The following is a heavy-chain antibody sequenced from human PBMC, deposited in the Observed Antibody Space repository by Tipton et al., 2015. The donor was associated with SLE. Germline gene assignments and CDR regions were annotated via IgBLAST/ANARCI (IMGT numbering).Heavy chain of an antibody. Sequence: LRLSCTVSGGSISSGSYYWSWIRQPAGKGLEWIGRIYTSGSTNYNPSLKSRVTISVDTSKNQFSLKLSSVTAADTAVYYCAREGNCRGGSCWNWFDPWGQGTLVTVSS. D-gene: IGHD2-15*01. CDR3: AREGNCRGGSCWNWFDP. J-gene: IGHJ5*02. CDR1: GGSISSGSYY. V-gene: IGHV4-61*02. CDR2: IYTSGST.